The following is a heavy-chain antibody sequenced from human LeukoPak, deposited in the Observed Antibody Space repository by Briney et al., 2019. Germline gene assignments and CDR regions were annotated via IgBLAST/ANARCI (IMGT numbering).Heavy chain of an antibody. CDR3: AKDLYSNYGPADY. CDR2: INGGGVNT. J-gene: IGHJ4*02. V-gene: IGHV3-23*01. Sequence: GGSLRLSCAASRFTFSSYAMSWVRQAPGKGLEWVSTINGGGVNTHYADSVGGRFTISRDNSKNTLFLQMNSLRDEDTAVYYCAKDLYSNYGPADYWGQGNLVTVSS. CDR1: RFTFSSYA. D-gene: IGHD4-11*01.